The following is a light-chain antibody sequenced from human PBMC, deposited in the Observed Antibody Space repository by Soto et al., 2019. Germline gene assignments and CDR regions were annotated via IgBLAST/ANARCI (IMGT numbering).Light chain of an antibody. V-gene: IGLV2-14*03. CDR3: SSYTTSHTYV. CDR1: TSDIGAYNF. CDR2: DVS. J-gene: IGLJ1*01. Sequence: SALTQPASVSGSPGQSITMSCTGTTSDIGAYNFVSWYQQHPGKTPKLLIYDVSDRPSGVSNRFSGSKSGNTASLAISGLQAEDEADYYCSSYTTSHTYVFGTGTKLTVL.